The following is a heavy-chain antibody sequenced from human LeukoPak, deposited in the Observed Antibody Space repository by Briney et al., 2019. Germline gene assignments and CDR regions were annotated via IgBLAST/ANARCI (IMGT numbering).Heavy chain of an antibody. CDR1: GFTFSRYW. CDR3: ARFVSIAARGYDY. J-gene: IGHJ4*02. D-gene: IGHD6-6*01. Sequence: GGSLRLSCVASGFTFSRYWMHWVRQAPGKGLVWVARINSDGSSTTYADSVKGRFTISRDNAKNMLYLQMSSLRAEDTAVYYCARFVSIAARGYDYWGQGTLVTVSS. CDR2: INSDGSST. V-gene: IGHV3-74*01.